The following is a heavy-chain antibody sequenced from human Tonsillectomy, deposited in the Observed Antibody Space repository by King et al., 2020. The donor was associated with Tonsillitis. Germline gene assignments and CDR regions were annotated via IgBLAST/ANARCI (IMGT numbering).Heavy chain of an antibody. CDR1: GFTFSDYD. D-gene: IGHD6-19*01. J-gene: IGHJ4*02. CDR2: IRGTDYSE. V-gene: IGHV3-23*04. Sequence: VQLVESGGDLVRPGGSLRLSCIASGFTFSDYDMTWVRQAPGKGLEWVSTIRGTDYSERYADSVKGRFTISRDNSKNMLYLQMNSLRAEETAIYYCATGGPYSGGNFVDCWGQGTLVTVSS. CDR3: ATGGPYSGGNFVDC.